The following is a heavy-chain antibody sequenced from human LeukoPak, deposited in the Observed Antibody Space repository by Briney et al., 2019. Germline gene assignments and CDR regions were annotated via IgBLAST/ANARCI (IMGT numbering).Heavy chain of an antibody. D-gene: IGHD6-25*01. Sequence: SETLSLTCTVSGGSISSGGYSWSWIRQHPGEGLEWIGYIYYSGSTYYNPSLKSRVTISVDTSKNQFSLKLSSVTAADTAVYYCARPSLGGPDAFDIWGQGAMVTVSS. CDR3: ARPSLGGPDAFDI. CDR2: IYYSGST. J-gene: IGHJ3*02. V-gene: IGHV4-31*03. CDR1: GGSISSGGYS.